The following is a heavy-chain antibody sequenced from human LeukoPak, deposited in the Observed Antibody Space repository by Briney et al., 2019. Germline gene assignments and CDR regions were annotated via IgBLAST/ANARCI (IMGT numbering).Heavy chain of an antibody. D-gene: IGHD6-13*01. J-gene: IGHJ5*02. Sequence: SETLSLTCTVSGDSINSGSHYWAWVRQPPGKRLEWIGSIYYNENTYYNPSLRSRVTISVDTSKNQFSLNLTSVTAADTAVYFCARWTLVGYMNCFDPWGQGTLVSVSS. CDR2: IYYNENT. V-gene: IGHV4-39*07. CDR1: GDSINSGSHY. CDR3: ARWTLVGYMNCFDP.